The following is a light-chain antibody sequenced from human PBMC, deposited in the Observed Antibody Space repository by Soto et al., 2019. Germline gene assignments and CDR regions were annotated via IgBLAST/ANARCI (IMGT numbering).Light chain of an antibody. J-gene: IGKJ3*01. V-gene: IGKV1-5*03. CDR1: QSISSW. Sequence: DIQMTQSPSTLSASVGDRVTITCRAGQSISSWLAWYQQKPGKAPKLLIYKASSLESGVPSRFSGSGSGTEFTLTISSLQPDDFATYYCQQYNSYSRFTFGPGTKVDIK. CDR2: KAS. CDR3: QQYNSYSRFT.